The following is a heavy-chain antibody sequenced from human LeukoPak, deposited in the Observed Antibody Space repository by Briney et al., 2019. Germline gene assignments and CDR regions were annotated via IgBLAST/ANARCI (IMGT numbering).Heavy chain of an antibody. CDR1: GFTFSDYY. Sequence: GGSLRLSCAASGFTFSDYYMSWIRQAPGKGLEWVSYISSSGSTIYYADSVKGRFTISRDNARNSLYLQMSSLRDEDTAVYYCARDPMGDWFDWSKTDWYFDLWGRGTLVTVSS. D-gene: IGHD3-9*01. CDR3: ARDPMGDWFDWSKTDWYFDL. J-gene: IGHJ2*01. CDR2: ISSSGSTI. V-gene: IGHV3-11*01.